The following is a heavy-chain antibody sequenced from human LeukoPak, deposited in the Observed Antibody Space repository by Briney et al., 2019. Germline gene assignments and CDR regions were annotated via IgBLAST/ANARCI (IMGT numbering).Heavy chain of an antibody. J-gene: IGHJ6*03. CDR3: ARVTYYYDSSDYYYYYMDV. D-gene: IGHD3-22*01. CDR1: GFTFSSYA. V-gene: IGHV3-30*04. Sequence: GRSLRLSCAASGFTFSSYAMHWVRQAPGKGLEWVAVISYDGSNKYYADSVKGRFTISRDNSKNTLYLQMNSLRAEDTAVYYCARVTYYYDSSDYYYYYMDVWGKGTTVTISS. CDR2: ISYDGSNK.